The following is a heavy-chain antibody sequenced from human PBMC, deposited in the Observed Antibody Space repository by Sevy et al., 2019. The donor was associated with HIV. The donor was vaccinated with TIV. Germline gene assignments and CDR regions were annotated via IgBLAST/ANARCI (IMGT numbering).Heavy chain of an antibody. Sequence: ASVKVSCRISGYTLTESSIHWVRQTPGKGLEWMGGFDPENGETIYAEKMQDRVTLTEDRSTDTALMELSSLRSEDTAVYFCANVFYSTSWHEVVSFFDYWGQGTLVTVSS. J-gene: IGHJ4*02. D-gene: IGHD2-2*01. CDR2: FDPENGET. CDR3: ANVFYSTSWHEVVSFFDY. CDR1: GYTLTESS. V-gene: IGHV1-24*01.